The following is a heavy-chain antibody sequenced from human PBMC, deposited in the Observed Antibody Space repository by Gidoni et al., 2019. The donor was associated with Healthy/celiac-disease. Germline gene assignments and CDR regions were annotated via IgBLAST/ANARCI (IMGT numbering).Heavy chain of an antibody. CDR1: GLTFSSYG. D-gene: IGHD3-22*01. V-gene: IGHV3-30*18. CDR2: ISYDGSNK. Sequence: QVQMVESGGGVVQPGRSLRLSCAASGLTFSSYGMHWGRQAQGKGLEWVAVISYDGSNKYYADSVKGRFTISRENSKNTLYLQMNSLRAEDTAVYYCAKESGYDSSGYVIDYWGQGTLVTVSS. J-gene: IGHJ4*02. CDR3: AKESGYDSSGYVIDY.